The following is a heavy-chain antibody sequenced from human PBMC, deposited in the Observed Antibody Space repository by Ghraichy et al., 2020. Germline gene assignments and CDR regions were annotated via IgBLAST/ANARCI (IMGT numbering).Heavy chain of an antibody. CDR3: ARYPSGSYSPGGWFDP. V-gene: IGHV3-20*04. D-gene: IGHD1-26*01. Sequence: GGSLRLSCAASGFTFDDYGMSWVRQAPGKGLEWVSGVNWNGGSTGYADSVKGRFTISRDNAKNSLFLQMNSLRAEDTAFYYCARYPSGSYSPGGWFDPWGQGTLVTVSS. CDR2: VNWNGGST. J-gene: IGHJ5*02. CDR1: GFTFDDYG.